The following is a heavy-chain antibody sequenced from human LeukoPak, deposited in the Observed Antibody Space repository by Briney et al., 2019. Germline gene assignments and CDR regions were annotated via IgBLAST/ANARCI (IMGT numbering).Heavy chain of an antibody. D-gene: IGHD3-10*01. CDR3: ARRITLVRGVRLGDWFDP. J-gene: IGHJ5*02. CDR2: INTNTGNP. V-gene: IGHV7-4-1*02. Sequence: ASVKVSCKASGYTFTSYGISWVRQAPGQGLEWMGWINTNTGNPTYAQGFTGRFVFSLDTSVSTAYLQISSLKAEDTAVYYCARRITLVRGVRLGDWFDPWGQGPLVTVSS. CDR1: GYTFTSYG.